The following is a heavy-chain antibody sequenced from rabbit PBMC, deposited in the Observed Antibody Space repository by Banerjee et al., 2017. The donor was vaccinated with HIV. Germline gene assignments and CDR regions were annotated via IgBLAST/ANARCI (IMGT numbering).Heavy chain of an antibody. J-gene: IGHJ4*01. CDR3: ARDLVGAIGWNFDW. V-gene: IGHV1S45*01. Sequence: QEQLVESGGGLVQPEGSLTLTCKASGFSFSDRDVMGWVRQAPGKGLEWIACINASTGNPVYATWANGRFTISRTSSTTVTLRMTSLTAADRATYFCARDLVGAIGWNFDWWGQGTLVTVS. CDR1: GFSFSDRDV. D-gene: IGHD5-1*01. CDR2: INASTGNP.